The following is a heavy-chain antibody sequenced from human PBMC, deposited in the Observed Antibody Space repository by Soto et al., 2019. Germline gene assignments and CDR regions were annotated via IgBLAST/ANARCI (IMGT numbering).Heavy chain of an antibody. CDR2: IYYSGST. CDR1: GGSISSGGYY. V-gene: IGHV4-31*01. CDR3: ASSYGDYDYYYYYMDV. J-gene: IGHJ6*03. Sequence: QVQLQESGPGLVKPSQTLSLTCTVSGGSISSGGYYWSWIRQHPGKGLEGIGYIYYSGSTYYNPSLKRLVTIAVDTSKNQFSLKLSSVTAADTAVYYCASSYGDYDYYYYYMDVWGKGTTVTVSS. D-gene: IGHD4-17*01.